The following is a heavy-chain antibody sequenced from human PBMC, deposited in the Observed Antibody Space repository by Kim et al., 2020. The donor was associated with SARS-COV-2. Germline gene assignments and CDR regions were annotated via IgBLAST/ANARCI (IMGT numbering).Heavy chain of an antibody. CDR1: GFTFSSYG. CDR3: ARDHPLDVLLWFGDPEGWFDP. D-gene: IGHD3-10*01. J-gene: IGHJ5*02. V-gene: IGHV3-33*05. CDR2: ISYDGSNK. Sequence: GGSLRLSCAASGFTFSSYGMHWVRQAPGKGLEWVAVISYDGSNKYYADSVKGRFTISRDNSKNTLYLQMNSLRAEDTAVYYCARDHPLDVLLWFGDPEGWFDPWGQGTLVTVSS.